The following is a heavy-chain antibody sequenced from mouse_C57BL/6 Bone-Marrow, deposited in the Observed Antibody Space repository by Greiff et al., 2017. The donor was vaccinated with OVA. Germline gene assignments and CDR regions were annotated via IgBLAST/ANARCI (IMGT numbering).Heavy chain of an antibody. CDR3: ARFSTGTVDY. CDR1: GYTFTSYW. Sequence: VQLQQSGAELVKPGASVKLSCKASGYTFTSYWMHWVKQRPGQGLEWIGMIHPTSGSTNYNEKFKSKATLTVDKSSSTAYMQLSSLTSEDSAVYYCARFSTGTVDYWGQGTTLTVSS. V-gene: IGHV1-64*01. J-gene: IGHJ2*01. D-gene: IGHD4-1*02. CDR2: IHPTSGST.